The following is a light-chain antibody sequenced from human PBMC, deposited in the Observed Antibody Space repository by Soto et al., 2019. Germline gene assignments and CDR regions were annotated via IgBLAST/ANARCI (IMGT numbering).Light chain of an antibody. CDR2: ENN. V-gene: IGLV1-51*02. J-gene: IGLJ3*02. Sequence: QSVLTQPPSVSAAPGQTVTISCSGSSSNIGNNYVSWYQQLPGTAPKLLIYENNKRPSGIPDRFSGSKSGTSATLGITGLQTGDEADYYCGTWDSRLSVWVFGGGTKLTVL. CDR3: GTWDSRLSVWV. CDR1: SSNIGNNY.